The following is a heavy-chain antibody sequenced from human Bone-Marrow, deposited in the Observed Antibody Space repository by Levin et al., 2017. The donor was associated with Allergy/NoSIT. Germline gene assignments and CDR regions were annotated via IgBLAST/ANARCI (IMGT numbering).Heavy chain of an antibody. Sequence: SETLSLTCTVSGGSIIISNYYWGWIRQSPGKGLEFIGSVHYSGNTHYTPSFKSRVTISVDTSKNQFSLKLSSVTAADTAVYYCARDPTAGWPFDYWGQGTLVTVSS. CDR2: VHYSGNT. D-gene: IGHD6-19*01. J-gene: IGHJ4*02. CDR3: ARDPTAGWPFDY. V-gene: IGHV4-39*07. CDR1: GGSIIISNYY.